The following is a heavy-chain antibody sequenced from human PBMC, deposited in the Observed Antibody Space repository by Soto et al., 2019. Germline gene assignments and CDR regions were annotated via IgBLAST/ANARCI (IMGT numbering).Heavy chain of an antibody. Sequence: GGSLRLSCATSGLTFSNYAMSWVRQAPGGGLEWVSSMSGSSSTTYYADSVRGRFTISRDRSKNTLYLQMSGLRAEDTALYYCAKNQERELPRVIDFWGQGTLVTVSS. V-gene: IGHV3-23*01. J-gene: IGHJ4*02. CDR3: AKNQERELPRVIDF. D-gene: IGHD1-7*01. CDR2: MSGSSSTT. CDR1: GLTFSNYA.